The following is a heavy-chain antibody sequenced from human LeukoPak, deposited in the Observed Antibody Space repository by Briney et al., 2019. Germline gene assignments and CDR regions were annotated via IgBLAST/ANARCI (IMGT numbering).Heavy chain of an antibody. Sequence: SETLSLTCTVSGGSISSSSYYWGWIRQPPGKGLEWIGSFYYSGSTYYNPSLKSRVTISVDTSKNQFSPKLSSVTAADTAVYYCARHQSGTDDALDIWGRGTMVTVSS. CDR2: FYYSGST. V-gene: IGHV4-39*01. D-gene: IGHD1-26*01. CDR3: ARHQSGTDDALDI. CDR1: GGSISSSSYY. J-gene: IGHJ3*02.